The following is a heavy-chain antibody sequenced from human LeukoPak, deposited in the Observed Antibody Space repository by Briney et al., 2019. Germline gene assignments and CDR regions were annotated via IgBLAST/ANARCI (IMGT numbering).Heavy chain of an antibody. D-gene: IGHD3-3*01. CDR2: ISSSSSTI. V-gene: IGHV3-48*01. J-gene: IGHJ6*03. Sequence: GXLRLSCAASGFTFSSYSMNWVRQAPGKGLEWVSYISSSSSTIYYEDSVKGRFTISRDNAKNSLYMQMNSLRAEDTAVYYCAREGVDYDFWSGYYRYYMDVWGKGTTVTVSS. CDR1: GFTFSSYS. CDR3: AREGVDYDFWSGYYRYYMDV.